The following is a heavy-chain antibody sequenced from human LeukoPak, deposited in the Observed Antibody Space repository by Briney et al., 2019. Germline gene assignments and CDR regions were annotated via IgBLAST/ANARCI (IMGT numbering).Heavy chain of an antibody. CDR1: GFTFSSYG. CDR3: ARDQGVYYYYGMDV. CDR2: IWYDGSNK. Sequence: GGSLRLSCAASGFTFSSYGMHWVRQAPGKGLEWVAVIWYDGSNKYYADSVKGRFTISRDNSKNTLYLQMNSLRAEDTAVYYCARDQGVYYYYGMDVWGQGTTVTVSS. J-gene: IGHJ6*02. V-gene: IGHV3-33*01.